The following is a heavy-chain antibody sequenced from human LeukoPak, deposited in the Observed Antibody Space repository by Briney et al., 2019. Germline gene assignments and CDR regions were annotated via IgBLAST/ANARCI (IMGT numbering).Heavy chain of an antibody. V-gene: IGHV3-66*02. D-gene: IGHD3-22*01. J-gene: IGHJ1*01. CDR3: ARGYYYDSSGYYSVFQH. CDR2: IYSGGST. Sequence: GGSLRLSCAASGFTVSTNYMSWVRQAPGKGLEWVSVIYSGGSTYYADSAKGRFTISRDNSKNTLYLQMNSLRAEDTAVYYCARGYYYDSSGYYSVFQHWGQGTLVTVSS. CDR1: GFTVSTNY.